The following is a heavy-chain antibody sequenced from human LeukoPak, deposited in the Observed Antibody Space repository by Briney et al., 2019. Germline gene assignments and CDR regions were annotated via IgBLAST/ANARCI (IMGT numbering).Heavy chain of an antibody. J-gene: IGHJ6*03. CDR3: ARRIRGFHYYYYYYMDV. Sequence: ASVKVSCKASGGTFSSYAINWVRQATGQGLEWMGWMNLNSGNTGYAQKFQGRVTMTRNTSISTAYMELSSLRSEDTAVYYCARRIRGFHYYYYYYMDVWGKGTTVTVSS. CDR1: GGTFSSYA. V-gene: IGHV1-8*02. D-gene: IGHD3-10*01. CDR2: MNLNSGNT.